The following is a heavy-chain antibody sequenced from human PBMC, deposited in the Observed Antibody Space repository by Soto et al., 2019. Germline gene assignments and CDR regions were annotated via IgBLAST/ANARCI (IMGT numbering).Heavy chain of an antibody. CDR3: VHRGDFHDRSGFSHPHSVS. D-gene: IGHD3-22*01. J-gene: IGHJ1*01. CDR2: IYWDDDT. V-gene: IGHV2-5*02. CDR1: GFSLRDSTVS. Sequence: SGPTLVNPTQTLTLTCTFSGFSLRDSTVSVGWVRQPPGRALEWLALIYWDDDTRFTPSLQNRLTVTKDTSKNKVVLTMTNVDPEDTGTYFCVHRGDFHDRSGFSHPHSVSWGPAPPVSVSS.